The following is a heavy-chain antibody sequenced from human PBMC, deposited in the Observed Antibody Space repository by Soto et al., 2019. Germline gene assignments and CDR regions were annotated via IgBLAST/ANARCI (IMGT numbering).Heavy chain of an antibody. CDR1: GFTFSSYD. J-gene: IGHJ4*02. Sequence: LXRSCAASGFTFSSYDMSWVGQVPGKGLEGGSEISYSGGSKYYADSVKGRFTISRDNAKKTLYLQMNRRRAEETALYDCAKHKSGSYYDYCGQVSLVTVSS. D-gene: IGHD3-22*01. V-gene: IGHV3-23*01. CDR2: ISYSGGSK. CDR3: AKHKSGSYYDY.